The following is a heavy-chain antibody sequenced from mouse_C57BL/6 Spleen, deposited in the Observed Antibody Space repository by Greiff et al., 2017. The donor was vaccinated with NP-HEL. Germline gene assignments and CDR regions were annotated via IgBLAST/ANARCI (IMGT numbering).Heavy chain of an antibody. CDR1: GYTFTSYW. CDR2: IDPSDSET. CDR3: ARSGDYDVRWYFDV. V-gene: IGHV1-52*01. D-gene: IGHD2-4*01. Sequence: QVQLQQPGAELVRPGSSVKLSCKASGYTFTSYWMHWVKQRPIQGLEWIGNIDPSDSETHYNQKFKDKATLTVDKSSSTAYMQLSSLTSEDSAVYYCARSGDYDVRWYFDVWGTGTTVTVSS. J-gene: IGHJ1*03.